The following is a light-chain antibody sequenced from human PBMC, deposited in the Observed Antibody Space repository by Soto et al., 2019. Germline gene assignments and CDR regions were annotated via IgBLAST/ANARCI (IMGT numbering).Light chain of an antibody. CDR1: QSLVSSDGNTY. Sequence: DVLMTQSPLSLPVTLGQPASISCRSSQSLVSSDGNTYLNWYQQRPGQSPRRLIYKVSNRDSGVPDRFSGSGSGTDFTLTISRVEAEDVGVYYCLQGSHWPWTFGQGTKVEI. CDR2: KVS. J-gene: IGKJ1*01. CDR3: LQGSHWPWT. V-gene: IGKV2-30*01.